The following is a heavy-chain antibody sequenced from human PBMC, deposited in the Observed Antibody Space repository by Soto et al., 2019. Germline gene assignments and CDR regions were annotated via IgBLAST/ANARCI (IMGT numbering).Heavy chain of an antibody. CDR3: ARGTPFHC. CDR1: GGSISSGGYY. Sequence: SETLSLTCTVSGGSISSGGYYWSWIRQSPVKGLEWIGYIYSSGSTYYNPSLKSRLTISADTSKNQFSLRLSSVTAADTAVYYCARGTPFHCWGQGALVTVSS. CDR2: IYSSGST. V-gene: IGHV4-31*03. J-gene: IGHJ4*02.